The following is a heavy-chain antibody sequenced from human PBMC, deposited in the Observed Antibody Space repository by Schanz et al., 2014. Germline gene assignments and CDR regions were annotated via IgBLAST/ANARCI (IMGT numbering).Heavy chain of an antibody. CDR1: GFTFSIYA. Sequence: VQLVESGGGLVQPGGSLRLSCSASGFTFSIYAMHWVRQAPGKGLEWVSVIGVDGTTTYYADSVKGRFAISRDNSKNTLYLQMNSLRAEDTAVYYCVRDSFFAFDYWGQGTLVTVSS. D-gene: IGHD3-3*01. CDR2: IGVDGTTT. V-gene: IGHV3-64*04. CDR3: VRDSFFAFDY. J-gene: IGHJ4*02.